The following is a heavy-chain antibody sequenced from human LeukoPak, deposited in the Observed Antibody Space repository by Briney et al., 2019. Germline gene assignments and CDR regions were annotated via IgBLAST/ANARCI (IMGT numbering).Heavy chain of an antibody. CDR2: IYYSGST. CDR1: GGSISSSSYY. CDR3: AREYYYDSSGYPRGFDY. D-gene: IGHD3-22*01. J-gene: IGHJ4*02. Sequence: PSETLSLTCTVSGGSISSSSYYWGWIRQPPGKGLEWIGSIYYSGSTYYNPSLKSRVTISVDTSKNQFSLKLSSVTAADTAVYYCAREYYYDSSGYPRGFDYWGQGTLVTVSS. V-gene: IGHV4-39*07.